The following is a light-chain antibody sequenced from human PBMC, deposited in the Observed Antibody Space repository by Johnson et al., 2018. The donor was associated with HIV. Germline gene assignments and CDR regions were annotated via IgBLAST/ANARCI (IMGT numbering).Light chain of an antibody. CDR2: DNN. V-gene: IGLV1-51*01. CDR3: ETWDSSLSSV. Sequence: QSVLTQPPSVSAAPGQKVTISCSASSSNIVNIYISWYQHLPGTAPKLLIYDNNKRPSGIPDRFSGSKSGTSATLGITGLQTGDEADYYCETWDSSLSSVLGTGTKVTVL. J-gene: IGLJ1*01. CDR1: SSNIVNIY.